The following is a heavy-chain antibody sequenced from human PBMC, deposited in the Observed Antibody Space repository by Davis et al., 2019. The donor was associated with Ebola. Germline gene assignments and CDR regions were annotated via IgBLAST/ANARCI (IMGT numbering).Heavy chain of an antibody. CDR2: IHPSGST. CDR3: AREYHY. Sequence: PSETLSLTCAVYGGSFSGYYWSWIRQPPGKGLEWIGEIHPSGSTNYNPSLWSRVTVSVDTSKNQFSLNLNSVTAADTAVYYCAREYHYWGQGAPVTVSS. D-gene: IGHD2-2*01. V-gene: IGHV4-34*01. CDR1: GGSFSGYY. J-gene: IGHJ4*02.